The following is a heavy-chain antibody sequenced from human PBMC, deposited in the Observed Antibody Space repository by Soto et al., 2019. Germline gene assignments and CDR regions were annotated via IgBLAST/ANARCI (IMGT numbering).Heavy chain of an antibody. CDR3: ARHLRMPFLGPDSRGWYFDY. J-gene: IGHJ4*02. CDR1: GGSISSSSYY. CDR2: IYYSGST. D-gene: IGHD6-19*01. Sequence: SETLSLTCTVSGGSISSSSYYWGWIRQPPGKGLEWIGSIYYSGSTYYNPSLKSRVTISVDTSKNQFSLKLSSVTAADTAVYYCARHLRMPFLGPDSRGWYFDYWGQGTLVTVSS. V-gene: IGHV4-39*01.